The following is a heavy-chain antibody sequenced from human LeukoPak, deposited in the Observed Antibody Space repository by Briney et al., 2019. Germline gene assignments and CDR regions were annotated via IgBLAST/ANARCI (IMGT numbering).Heavy chain of an antibody. Sequence: SDTLSLTCAVSGYSITSSSWWGWIRQPPGKGLEWIGYIYHSGTTSYNPSLQSRVPMSVDTSKNQFSLKLSSVTAVDTAVYYCARGFSGYYAGDAFEIWGQGTMVTVSS. CDR1: GYSITSSSW. J-gene: IGHJ3*02. V-gene: IGHV4-28*03. D-gene: IGHD3-22*01. CDR3: ARGFSGYYAGDAFEI. CDR2: IYHSGTT.